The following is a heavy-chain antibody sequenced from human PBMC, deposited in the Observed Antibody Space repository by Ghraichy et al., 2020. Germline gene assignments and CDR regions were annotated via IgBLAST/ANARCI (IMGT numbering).Heavy chain of an antibody. J-gene: IGHJ4*02. D-gene: IGHD6-13*01. CDR1: GFSVSDNY. CDR3: ARGGMYSSSWGDYSFDY. Sequence: GGSLRLSCAASGFSVSDNYMSWVRQAPGKGLEWISVTYNDDVTYYADSVKGRFTFSRDKSTNTVYLQTNSLRGDDTAVYYCARGGMYSSSWGDYSFDYWGQGTLVTVSS. V-gene: IGHV3-53*05. CDR2: TYNDDVT.